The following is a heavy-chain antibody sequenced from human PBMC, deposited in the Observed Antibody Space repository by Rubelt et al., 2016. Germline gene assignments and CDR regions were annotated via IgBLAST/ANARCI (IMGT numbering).Heavy chain of an antibody. V-gene: IGHV4-34*10. CDR1: GGPINNYY. CDR2: INHSGGT. Sequence: QVQLQESGPGLVKPSETLSLTCSVSGGPINNYYWSWIRQFPGKGLEWIGEINHSGGTGYNPSLKSRVTISVDRSKSQFSPNLRAVIAADTAVYYCARKMVDATRDVFDIWGQGTMVIVSS. D-gene: IGHD2-15*01. CDR3: ARKMVDATRDVFDI. J-gene: IGHJ3*02.